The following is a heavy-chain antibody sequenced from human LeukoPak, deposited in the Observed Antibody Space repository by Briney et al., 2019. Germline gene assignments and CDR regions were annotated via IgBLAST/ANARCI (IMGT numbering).Heavy chain of an antibody. J-gene: IGHJ4*02. Sequence: SETLSLTCAATGGSIRSSTWCSWVRQPPGKGLEWIGEIYHSGSTNYNPSLKSRVTISVDKSKNQFSLKLSSVTAADTAVYYCASGYYDSSGLLDYWGQGTLVTVSS. CDR1: GGSIRSSTW. CDR3: ASGYYDSSGLLDY. D-gene: IGHD3-22*01. V-gene: IGHV4-4*02. CDR2: IYHSGST.